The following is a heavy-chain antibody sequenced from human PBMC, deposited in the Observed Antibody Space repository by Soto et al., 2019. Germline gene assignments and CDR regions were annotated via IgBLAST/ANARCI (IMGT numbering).Heavy chain of an antibody. J-gene: IGHJ5*02. Sequence: PGGSLRLSCAASGFTFSSYSMNWVRQAPGKGLEWVSSISSSSSYIYYADSVKGRFTISRDNAKNSLYLQMNSLRAEDTAVYYCARDRLRGGYSGPWFDPWGQGTLVTVSS. CDR2: ISSSSSYI. D-gene: IGHD6-13*01. V-gene: IGHV3-21*01. CDR3: ARDRLRGGYSGPWFDP. CDR1: GFTFSSYS.